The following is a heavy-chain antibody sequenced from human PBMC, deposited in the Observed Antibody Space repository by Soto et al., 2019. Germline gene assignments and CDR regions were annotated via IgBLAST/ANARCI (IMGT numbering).Heavy chain of an antibody. CDR1: GFTFGDYA. CDR2: IRSKAYGGTT. D-gene: IGHD4-17*01. Sequence: HPGGSLRLSCTASGFTFGDYAMSWFRQAPGKGLEWVGFIRSKAYGGTTEYAASVKGRFTISRDDSKSIAYLQMNSLKTEDTAVYYCTRAPAHRDYGDYAGSPWGQGTLVTVSS. V-gene: IGHV3-49*03. CDR3: TRAPAHRDYGDYAGSP. J-gene: IGHJ5*02.